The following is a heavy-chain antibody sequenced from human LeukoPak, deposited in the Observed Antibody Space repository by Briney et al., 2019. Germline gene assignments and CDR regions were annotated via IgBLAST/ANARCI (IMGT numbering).Heavy chain of an antibody. J-gene: IGHJ6*03. CDR2: VWSDGSNK. CDR1: GLTFSNYA. D-gene: IGHD3-3*01. CDR3: AREGYDFWSGYYIGYYYMDV. Sequence: PGRSLRLSCAASGLTFSNYAMHWVRQAPGKGLEWVAAVWSDGSNKYYGDSVKGRFTISRDNSKNTLYLQMNSLRAEDTAVYYCAREGYDFWSGYYIGYYYMDVWGKGTTVTVSS. V-gene: IGHV3-33*01.